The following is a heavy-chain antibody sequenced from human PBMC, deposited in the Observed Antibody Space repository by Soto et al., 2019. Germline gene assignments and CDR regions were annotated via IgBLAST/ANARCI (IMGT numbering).Heavy chain of an antibody. Sequence: QVQLVQSGAEVKKPRASVKLSCKSSEYTLTDYYIHWVRQAPGQGLEWPGPINPSGGSTSYEQKLDGIVTMTRDSSTSTFYLKLSSLRSEETAEYYCATAAYSTSWDVFWGQGTLVTVSS. CDR2: INPSGGST. D-gene: IGHD6-13*01. CDR3: ATAAYSTSWDVF. CDR1: EYTLTDYY. J-gene: IGHJ1*01. V-gene: IGHV1-46*01.